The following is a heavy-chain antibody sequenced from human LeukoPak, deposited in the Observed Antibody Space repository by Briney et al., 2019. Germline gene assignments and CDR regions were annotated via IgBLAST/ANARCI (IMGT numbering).Heavy chain of an antibody. V-gene: IGHV3-21*04. CDR2: ISLNSSYI. D-gene: IGHD2/OR15-2a*01. CDR3: TRVRVSSYYGMDI. J-gene: IGHJ6*02. Sequence: GGSLRLSCAASGFTFNTYNMNWVRQAPGKGLEWVSSISLNSSYIYYADSVKGRFTVSRDNAKSSLYLQMNSLRAEDTAVYYCTRVRVSSYYGMDIWGQGTTVTVSS. CDR1: GFTFNTYN.